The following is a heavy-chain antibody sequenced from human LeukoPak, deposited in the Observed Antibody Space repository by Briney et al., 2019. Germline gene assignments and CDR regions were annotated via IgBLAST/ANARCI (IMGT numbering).Heavy chain of an antibody. D-gene: IGHD3-9*01. J-gene: IGHJ4*02. CDR3: ARGGYDILTGYPSGFDY. CDR2: INHSGST. Sequence: PGGSLRLSCAASGFTFSDYVMSWIRQPPGKGLEWIGEINHSGSTNYNPSLKSRVTISVDTSKNQFSLKLSSVTAADTAVYYCARGGYDILTGYPSGFDYWGQGTLVTVSS. CDR1: GFTFSDYV. V-gene: IGHV4-34*01.